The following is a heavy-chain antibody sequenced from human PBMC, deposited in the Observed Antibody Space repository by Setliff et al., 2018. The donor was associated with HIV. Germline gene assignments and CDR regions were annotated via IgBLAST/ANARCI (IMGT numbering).Heavy chain of an antibody. Sequence: ETLSLTCSVSGGSLSGYHWSWIRQPPGKGLEWIGYFYKSGSTNSGPSFKSRVSMSGDTSKNQLSLKVTSVTAAGTAVYYCARLSDTAMASFDSWGQGTLVTVSS. D-gene: IGHD5-18*01. V-gene: IGHV4-59*08. J-gene: IGHJ4*02. CDR2: FYKSGST. CDR1: GGSLSGYH. CDR3: ARLSDTAMASFDS.